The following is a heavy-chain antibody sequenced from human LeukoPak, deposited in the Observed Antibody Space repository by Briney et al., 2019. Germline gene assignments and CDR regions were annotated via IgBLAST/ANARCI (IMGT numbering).Heavy chain of an antibody. CDR2: MNPNSGNT. D-gene: IGHD3-10*01. V-gene: IGHV1-8*01. Sequence: ASVKVSCKASGYTFTSYDINWVRQATGQGLEWMGWMNPNSGNTGYAQKFQGRVTMTRNTSISTAYMELSSLRSEDTAVYYCARGGWFGEEDTYYYYGMDVWGQGTTVTVSS. J-gene: IGHJ6*02. CDR3: ARGGWFGEEDTYYYYGMDV. CDR1: GYTFTSYD.